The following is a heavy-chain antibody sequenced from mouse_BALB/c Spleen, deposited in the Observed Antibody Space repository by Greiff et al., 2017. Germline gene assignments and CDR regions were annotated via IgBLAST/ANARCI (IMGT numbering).Heavy chain of an antibody. J-gene: IGHJ2*01. CDR1: GFALGSYD. V-gene: IGHV5-12-1*01. Sequence: EVQGVESGGGLVKPGGSLKLSCAASGFALGSYDMPWVPQTPEKRLEWVAYISSGGGSTYYPDTVKGRFTISRDNAKNTLYLQMSSLKSEDTAMYYCARRTNWDYWGQGTTLTVSS. D-gene: IGHD4-1*01. CDR3: ARRTNWDY. CDR2: ISSGGGST.